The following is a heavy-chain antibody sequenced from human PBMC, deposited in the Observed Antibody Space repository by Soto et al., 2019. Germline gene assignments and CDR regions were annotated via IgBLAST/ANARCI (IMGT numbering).Heavy chain of an antibody. CDR2: ISAYNGNT. D-gene: IGHD3-9*01. J-gene: IGHJ3*02. V-gene: IGHV1-18*01. CDR1: GYTFTSYG. Sequence: QVQLVQSGAEVKKPGASVKVSCKASGYTFTSYGISWVRQAPGQGLEWMGWISAYNGNTNYAQKLQGRVTMTTDTSTSTAYMELRSLRSDDTAGYYCARLPYYDILTGGAFDIWGQGTMVTVSS. CDR3: ARLPYYDILTGGAFDI.